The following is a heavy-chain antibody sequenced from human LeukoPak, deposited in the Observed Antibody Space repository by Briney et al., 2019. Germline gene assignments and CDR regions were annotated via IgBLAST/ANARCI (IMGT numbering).Heavy chain of an antibody. J-gene: IGHJ3*02. CDR3: ARDTVGATFPGAFDI. Sequence: SETLSLTCAVYGGSFSSYYWGWIRQPPGKGLEWIGSMYYSGNTYYNPSLKSRVTISIDTSKNQFSLKLSSVTAADTAVYYCARDTVGATFPGAFDIWGQGTMVTVSS. CDR1: GGSFSSYY. V-gene: IGHV4-39*07. D-gene: IGHD1-26*01. CDR2: MYYSGNT.